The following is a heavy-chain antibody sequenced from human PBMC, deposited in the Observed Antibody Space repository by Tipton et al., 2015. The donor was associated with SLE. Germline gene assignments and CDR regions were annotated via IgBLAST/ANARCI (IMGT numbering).Heavy chain of an antibody. V-gene: IGHV4-39*01. Sequence: TLSLTCTVSGGSISSVGYYWGWIRQSPGKGLEWIGSIYYSGSTYYNPSLKSRVTISVDTSKNQFSLRLSTVTAADTAVYYCARHDDEYTIFGVVPYYFDYWGQGTLVTVSS. D-gene: IGHD3-3*01. CDR3: ARHDDEYTIFGVVPYYFDY. J-gene: IGHJ4*02. CDR1: GGSISSVGYY. CDR2: IYYSGST.